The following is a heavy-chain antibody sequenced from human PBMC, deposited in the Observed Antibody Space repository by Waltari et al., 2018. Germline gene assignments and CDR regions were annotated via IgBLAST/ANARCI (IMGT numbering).Heavy chain of an antibody. CDR1: VGSFSGSY. V-gene: IGHV4-34*01. CDR3: ARGRGFDP. J-gene: IGHJ5*02. Sequence: QVQLQQWGAGLLKPSETLSLPCAVYVGSFSGSYWSWIRQPPWKGLEWIGEINHTGSTNYNPSLKSRVTISVDTSKNQFSLKLSSVTAADTAVYYCARGRGFDPWGQGTLVTVSS. CDR2: INHTGST.